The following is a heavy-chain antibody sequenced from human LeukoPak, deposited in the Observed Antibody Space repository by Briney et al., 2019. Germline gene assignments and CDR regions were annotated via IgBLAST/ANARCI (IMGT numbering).Heavy chain of an antibody. CDR1: GFTFDDYG. J-gene: IGHJ4*02. D-gene: IGHD2-15*01. V-gene: IGHV3-20*04. Sequence: GSLRLSCAASGFTFDDYGMSWVRQATGKGLEWVSGINWNGGSTGYADSVKGRFTISRDNAKNSLYLHMNSLRAEDTALYYCARSVAASRDYWGQGTLVTVSS. CDR2: INWNGGST. CDR3: ARSVAASRDY.